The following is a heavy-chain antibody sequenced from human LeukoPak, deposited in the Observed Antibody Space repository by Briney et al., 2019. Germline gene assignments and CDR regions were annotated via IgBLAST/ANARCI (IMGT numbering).Heavy chain of an antibody. J-gene: IGHJ5*02. CDR2: INPSGGST. D-gene: IGHD4-17*01. V-gene: IGHV1-46*01. CDR3: ARGGVTTVTTLLLRHWFDP. CDR1: GYTFTSYY. Sequence: ASVKVSCKASGYTFTSYYMHWVRQAPGQGLEWMGIINPSGGSTSYAQKFQGRVTMTRDTSTSTVYMELSSLRPEDTAVYYCARGGVTTVTTLLLRHWFDPWGQGTLVTVSS.